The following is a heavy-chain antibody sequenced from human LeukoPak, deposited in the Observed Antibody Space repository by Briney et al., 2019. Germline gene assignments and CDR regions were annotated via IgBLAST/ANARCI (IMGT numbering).Heavy chain of an antibody. J-gene: IGHJ4*02. CDR2: INHSGST. D-gene: IGHD1-26*01. Sequence: KTGGSLRLSCAASGFTFSSYAMSWVRQSPGKGLEWIGEINHSGSTNYNPSLKSRVTISVDSSKNQFSLRLSSVTAADTAVYYCAGWGLSDTYLISDYWGQGTLVTVYS. V-gene: IGHV4-34*08. CDR1: GFTFSSYA. CDR3: AGWGLSDTYLISDY.